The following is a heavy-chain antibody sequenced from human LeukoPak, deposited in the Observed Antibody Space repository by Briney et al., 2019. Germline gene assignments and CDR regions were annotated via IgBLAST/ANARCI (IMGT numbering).Heavy chain of an antibody. J-gene: IGHJ5*02. Sequence: GGSLRLSCAASGFTFSSYAMSWVRQAPGKGLEWVSAISGSGGSTYCADSVKGRFTISRDNSKSTLYLQMNSLRAEDTAVYYCATGPSSSWRNWFDPWGQGTLVTVSS. V-gene: IGHV3-23*01. D-gene: IGHD6-13*01. CDR3: ATGPSSSWRNWFDP. CDR1: GFTFSSYA. CDR2: ISGSGGST.